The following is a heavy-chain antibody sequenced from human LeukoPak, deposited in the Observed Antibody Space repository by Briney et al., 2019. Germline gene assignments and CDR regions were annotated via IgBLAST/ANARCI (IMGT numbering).Heavy chain of an antibody. J-gene: IGHJ4*02. CDR1: GFTFSSNY. CDR2: IYSGGST. V-gene: IGHV3-66*01. CDR3: ARDIRGVRAMEPKGVDY. D-gene: IGHD5-18*01. Sequence: GGSLRLSCAASGFTFSSNYMSWVRQAPGKGLEWVSVIYSGGSTYYADSVKGRFTISRDNSKNTLYLQMNSLRAEDTAVYYCARDIRGVRAMEPKGVDYWGQGTLVTVSS.